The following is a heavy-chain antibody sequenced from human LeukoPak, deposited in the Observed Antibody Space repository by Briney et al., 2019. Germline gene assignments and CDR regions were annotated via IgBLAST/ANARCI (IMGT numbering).Heavy chain of an antibody. CDR1: GFTFDDYA. CDR2: ISWDGGST. Sequence: PGGSLRLSCAASGFTFDDYAMHWVRQAPGKGLEWVSLISWDGGSTYYADSVKGRFTISRDNSKNSLYLQMNSLRAEDTALYYCAKGVVGATTLPLYMDVWGKGTTVTVSS. CDR3: AKGVVGATTLPLYMDV. J-gene: IGHJ6*03. D-gene: IGHD1-26*01. V-gene: IGHV3-43D*03.